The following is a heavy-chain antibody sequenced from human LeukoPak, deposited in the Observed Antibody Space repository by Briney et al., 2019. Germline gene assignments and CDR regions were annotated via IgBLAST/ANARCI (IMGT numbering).Heavy chain of an antibody. D-gene: IGHD3-22*01. Sequence: RRSLRLSCAAAAFTFSNYWMHWDSHAQGKGLVWVSRFKREGRTNYAVGVKGRFTNSRDNAKNTVSLQMNSLRAEDTGVYYCARAPSEIGGYYPEYFRHWGQGTLVTVSS. V-gene: IGHV3-74*01. CDR1: AFTFSNYW. CDR2: FKREGRT. J-gene: IGHJ1*01. CDR3: ARAPSEIGGYYPEYFRH.